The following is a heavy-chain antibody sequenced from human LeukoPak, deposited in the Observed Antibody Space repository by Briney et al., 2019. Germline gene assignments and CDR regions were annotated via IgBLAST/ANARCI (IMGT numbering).Heavy chain of an antibody. CDR3: VKVTAAGFVDH. J-gene: IGHJ4*02. V-gene: IGHV3-9*01. D-gene: IGHD6-13*01. Sequence: GGSLRLSCAASGFTFDDYAMHWVRQAPGNGLEWVSGIGWNSGGIVYADSVKGRFTISRDNAKNSLYLQMNSLGAEDTALYYCVKVTAAGFVDHWGQGTLVTVSS. CDR1: GFTFDDYA. CDR2: IGWNSGGI.